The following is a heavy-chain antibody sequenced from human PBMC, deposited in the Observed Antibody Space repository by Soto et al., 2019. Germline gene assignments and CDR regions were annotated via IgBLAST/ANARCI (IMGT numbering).Heavy chain of an antibody. J-gene: IGHJ4*02. D-gene: IGHD3-16*01. Sequence: HPGGSLRLSCAASGFTFSSYAMHWVRQAPGKGLEWVAVIWHDGSNKYYADSVKGRFTISRDNSKNTLYLQMNSLRPDDTAVYYCARGGRWLQGNDYWGQGSLVTVSS. CDR2: IWHDGSNK. CDR1: GFTFSSYA. CDR3: ARGGRWLQGNDY. V-gene: IGHV3-30*04.